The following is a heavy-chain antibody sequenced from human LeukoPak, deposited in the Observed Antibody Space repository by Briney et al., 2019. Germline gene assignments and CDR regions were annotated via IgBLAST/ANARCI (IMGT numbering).Heavy chain of an antibody. CDR2: ISGSGGST. CDR3: AKGRDSSTWYLFDY. J-gene: IGHJ4*02. V-gene: IGHV3-23*01. CDR1: GFTFSSYA. Sequence: PGGSLRLSCAASGFTFSSYAMSWVCLAPGKGLAWVSVISGSGGSTYYADSVKGRFTVSRDNSKNTLYLQMNSLRAEDTAVYYCAKGRDSSTWYLFDYWGQGTLVTVSS. D-gene: IGHD6-13*01.